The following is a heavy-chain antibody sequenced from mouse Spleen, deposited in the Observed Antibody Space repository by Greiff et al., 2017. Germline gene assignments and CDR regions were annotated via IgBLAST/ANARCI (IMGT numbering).Heavy chain of an antibody. CDR2: ILPGSGST. CDR1: GYTFSSYW. D-gene: IGHD2-4*01. CDR3: ARKDYDYEDWFAY. J-gene: IGHJ3*01. Sequence: VQLQESGAELMKPGASVKISCKATGYTFSSYWIEWVKQRPGHGLEWIGEILPGSGSTNYNEKFKGKATFTADTSSNTAYMQLSSLTSEDSAVYYCARKDYDYEDWFAYWGQGTLVTVSA. V-gene: IGHV1-9*01.